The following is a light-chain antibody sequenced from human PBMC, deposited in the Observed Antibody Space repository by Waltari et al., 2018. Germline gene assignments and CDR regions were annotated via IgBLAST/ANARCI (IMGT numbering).Light chain of an antibody. V-gene: IGLV3-1*01. CDR3: QAWDSRGV. Sequence: SSELTQPPSVAVSPGQRANITCSGDKLGDSSVSWYQQTPGQSPILIIYQDTKRPSGIPERFSGSNSGNTATLTIGGTQTMDEADYYCQAWDSRGVFGGGTKLTVL. CDR1: KLGDSS. CDR2: QDT. J-gene: IGLJ3*02.